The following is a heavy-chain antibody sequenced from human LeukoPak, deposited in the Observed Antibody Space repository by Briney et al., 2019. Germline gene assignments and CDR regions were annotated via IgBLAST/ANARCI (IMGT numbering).Heavy chain of an antibody. D-gene: IGHD6-25*01. CDR3: ARESEAAGTYYPDH. J-gene: IGHJ4*02. CDR2: IHKDGLHT. CDR1: GFTFNEFW. Sequence: GGSLRLSCAASGFTFNEFWMHWVRQVPGKGLMWVSRIHKDGLHTWYADSMKGRFTISRDNAENTVYLQLNSLRVEDTAVYYCARESEAAGTYYPDHWGQGNLVTVSS. V-gene: IGHV3-74*01.